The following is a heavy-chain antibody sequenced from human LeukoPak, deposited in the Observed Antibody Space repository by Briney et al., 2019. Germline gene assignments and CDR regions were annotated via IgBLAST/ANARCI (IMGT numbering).Heavy chain of an antibody. CDR2: ISGSGGGT. V-gene: IGHV3-23*01. J-gene: IGHJ4*02. CDR1: GFTFSNYA. Sequence: GGSLRLSCTASGFTFSNYAMNWVRQAPGKGLEWVSGISGSGGGTYYADSVKGRFTISRDNSKNTLYLQMNSLRAEDTAVYYCARDFMATITDYWGQGTLVTVSS. CDR3: ARDFMATITDY. D-gene: IGHD5-24*01.